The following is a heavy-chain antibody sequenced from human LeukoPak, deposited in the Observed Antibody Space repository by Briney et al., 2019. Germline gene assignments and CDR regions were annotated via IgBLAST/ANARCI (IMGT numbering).Heavy chain of an antibody. V-gene: IGHV4-4*09. CDR2: IYTSGST. Sequence: SGTLCLTCTVSGSISCYYWSWIRQPPGKGLDWIGYIYTSGSTNYNPSLESRVTISVDTSKNQFSLDLSSVTAADTAVYYCARQKCTSASCLTKNAFDIWGQGTMVTVSS. D-gene: IGHD2-2*01. J-gene: IGHJ3*02. CDR1: GSISCYY. CDR3: ARQKCTSASCLTKNAFDI.